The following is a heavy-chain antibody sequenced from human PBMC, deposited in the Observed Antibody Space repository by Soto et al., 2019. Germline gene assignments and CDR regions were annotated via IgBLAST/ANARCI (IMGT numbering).Heavy chain of an antibody. J-gene: IGHJ6*03. D-gene: IGHD3-16*02. CDR3: ARCPLSREYRHYFYMDV. CDR1: GVSISSDC. CDR2: VYNSGGS. V-gene: IGHV4-59*13. Sequence: QGHLQESGPGLVQPSETLSLTCTVSGVSISSDCWSWIRQPPGKGLEWIGYVYNSGGSSYNPSLKSRVTISIDTSENQFSLKLTSVTAADTAVYFCARCPLSREYRHYFYMDVWGKGTTVTVSS.